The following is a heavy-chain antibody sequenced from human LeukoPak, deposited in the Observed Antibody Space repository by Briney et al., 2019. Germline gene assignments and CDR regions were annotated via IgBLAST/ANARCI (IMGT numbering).Heavy chain of an antibody. CDR1: GFTFSSHW. J-gene: IGHJ3*02. CDR2: INSDGSST. V-gene: IGHV3-74*01. D-gene: IGHD1-26*01. CDR3: ARAQKIVGMEFDI. Sequence: PGGSLRLSCAAPGFTFSSHWMRWVRQAPGKGLVWVSRINSDGSSTTYADSVKGRFTISRDNAENTLYLQMNSLRAEDTAVYYCARAQKIVGMEFDIWGQGTMVTVSS.